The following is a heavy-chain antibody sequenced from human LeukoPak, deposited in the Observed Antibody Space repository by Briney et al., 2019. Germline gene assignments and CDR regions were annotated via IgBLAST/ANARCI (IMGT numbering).Heavy chain of an antibody. D-gene: IGHD2-2*01. V-gene: IGHV4-39*01. CDR3: AGQILGYCSSTSCSYYFDY. CDR1: GGSISSSSYY. CDR2: IYYSGST. J-gene: IGHJ4*02. Sequence: SETLSLTCTVSGGSISSSSYYWGWIRQPPGKGLEWIGRIYYSGSTYYNPSLTSRVTIPVDTSKNQFSLKLSSVTAADTAVYYCAGQILGYCSSTSCSYYFDYWGQGTLVTVSS.